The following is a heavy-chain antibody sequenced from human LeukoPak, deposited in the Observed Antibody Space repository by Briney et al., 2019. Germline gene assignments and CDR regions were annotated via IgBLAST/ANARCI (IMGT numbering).Heavy chain of an antibody. V-gene: IGHV1-18*01. CDR3: ARVGYCSSTSCPEGYYYYYGMDV. Sequence: ASVKVSCKASGYTFTSYGISRVRQAPGQGLERMGWISAYNGNTNYAQKLQGRVTMTTDTSTSTAYMELRSLRSDDTAVYYCARVGYCSSTSCPEGYYYYYGMDVWGQGTTVTVSS. CDR1: GYTFTSYG. J-gene: IGHJ6*02. D-gene: IGHD2-2*01. CDR2: ISAYNGNT.